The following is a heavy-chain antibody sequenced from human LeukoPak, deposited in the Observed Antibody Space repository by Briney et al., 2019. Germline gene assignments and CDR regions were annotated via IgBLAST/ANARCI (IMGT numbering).Heavy chain of an antibody. V-gene: IGHV4-39*01. CDR2: IYYSGST. D-gene: IGHD2-2*01. CDR3: ARHGSDIVVVPAAIDY. Sequence: SETLSLTCTVSGGSISSSSYYWGWIRQPPGRGLEWIGSIYYSGSTYYNPSLKSRVTISVYTSKNQFSLKLSSVTAADTAVYYCARHGSDIVVVPAAIDYWGQGTLVTVSS. J-gene: IGHJ4*02. CDR1: GGSISSSSYY.